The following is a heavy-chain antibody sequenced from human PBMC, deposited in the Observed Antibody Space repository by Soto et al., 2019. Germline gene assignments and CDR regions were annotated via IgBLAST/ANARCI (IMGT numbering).Heavy chain of an antibody. V-gene: IGHV4-34*01. J-gene: IGHJ6*02. CDR2: INHSGST. Sequence: KPSETLSLTCAVYGGSFSGYYWSWIRQPPGKGLEWIGEINHSGSTNYNPSLKSRVTISVDTSKNQFSLKLSSVTAADTAVYYCARWTILGATGMDVWGQGTTVTVSS. D-gene: IGHD1-26*01. CDR1: GGSFSGYY. CDR3: ARWTILGATGMDV.